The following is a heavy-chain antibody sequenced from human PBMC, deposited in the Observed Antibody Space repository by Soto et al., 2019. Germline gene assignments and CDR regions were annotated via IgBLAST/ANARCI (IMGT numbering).Heavy chain of an antibody. CDR3: ARETYSDSRTLNIHFDW. Sequence: SDTLSLTCTVSGGSVTSGSNYWNLIRQPPGRGLVWIGYIYHIGNTNYNPSLKGRVTISIDTSRNQVSLNLNSVTAADTAIYYCARETYSDSRTLNIHFDWWGQGTLGTVSS. CDR1: GGSVTSGSNY. V-gene: IGHV4-61*01. D-gene: IGHD2-15*01. J-gene: IGHJ4*02. CDR2: IYHIGNT.